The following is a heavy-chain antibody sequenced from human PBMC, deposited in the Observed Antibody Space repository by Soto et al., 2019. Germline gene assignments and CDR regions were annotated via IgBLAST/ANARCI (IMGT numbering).Heavy chain of an antibody. CDR1: GGTFISYA. V-gene: IGHV1-69*01. Sequence: SVKASWKASGGTFISYASSWVRQAPGQGLEWMGGIIPIFGTANYAQKFQGRVTITADESTSTAYMELSSLRSEDTAVYYCARGVLSGSYATYFDYCGQGTLVTVSS. CDR2: IIPIFGTA. J-gene: IGHJ4*02. D-gene: IGHD1-26*01. CDR3: ARGVLSGSYATYFDY.